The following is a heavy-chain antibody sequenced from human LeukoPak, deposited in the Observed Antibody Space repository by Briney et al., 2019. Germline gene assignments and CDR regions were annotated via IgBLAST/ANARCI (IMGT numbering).Heavy chain of an antibody. CDR2: MYSAGFT. Sequence: GGSLRPSCVVSGFTVSSNYMSWVRQAPGKGLEWVSVMYSAGFTYYADSVKGRFTISRDNSKNTLYLQMNSLRAEDTAVYYCARGPRAMHYYYYMDVWGKGTTVTVSS. V-gene: IGHV3-53*05. J-gene: IGHJ6*03. CDR1: GFTVSSNY. D-gene: IGHD2-2*01. CDR3: ARGPRAMHYYYYMDV.